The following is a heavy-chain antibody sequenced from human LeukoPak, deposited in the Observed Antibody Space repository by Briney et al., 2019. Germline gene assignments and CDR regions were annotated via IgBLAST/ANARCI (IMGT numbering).Heavy chain of an antibody. CDR3: ARVEVNGDRLLFDY. D-gene: IGHD4-17*01. CDR1: GGTFSSYA. V-gene: IGHV1-69*05. CDR2: IIPIFGTA. Sequence: AASVKVSCKASGGTFSSYAISWVRQAPGQGLEWMGGIIPIFGTANYAQKFQGRVTITTDESTSTAYMELSSLRSEDTAVYYCARVEVNGDRLLFDYWGQGTLVTVSS. J-gene: IGHJ4*02.